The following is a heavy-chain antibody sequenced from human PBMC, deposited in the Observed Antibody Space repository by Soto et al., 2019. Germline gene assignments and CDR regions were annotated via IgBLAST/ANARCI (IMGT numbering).Heavy chain of an antibody. CDR1: GFTFSSYG. CDR2: IWYDGSNK. J-gene: IGHJ2*01. V-gene: IGHV3-33*01. Sequence: QVQLVESGGGVGQPGRSLRLSCAASGFTFSSYGMHWVRQAPGKGLEWVAVIWYDGSNKYYADSVKGRFTISRDNSKNTLYLQMNSLRAEDTAVYYCAREMATEDWYFDLWGRGTLVTVSS. CDR3: AREMATEDWYFDL. D-gene: IGHD5-12*01.